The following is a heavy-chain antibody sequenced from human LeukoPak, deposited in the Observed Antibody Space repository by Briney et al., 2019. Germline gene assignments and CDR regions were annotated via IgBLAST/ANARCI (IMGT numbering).Heavy chain of an antibody. D-gene: IGHD1-14*01. Sequence: PGGSLRLSCAASGFTFSSYSMNWVRQAPGKGLEWVSSISSSSSYIYYADSVKGRFTISRDNAKNTLYLQMNSLRVEDTAVYYCARSGLANPGSWGQGTLVTVSS. CDR2: ISSSSSYI. CDR3: ARSGLANPGS. J-gene: IGHJ5*02. V-gene: IGHV3-21*04. CDR1: GFTFSSYS.